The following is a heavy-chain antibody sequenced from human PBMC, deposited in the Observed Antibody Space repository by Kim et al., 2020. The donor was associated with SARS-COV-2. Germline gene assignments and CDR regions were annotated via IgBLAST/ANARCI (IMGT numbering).Heavy chain of an antibody. V-gene: IGHV3-30*18. CDR3: AKLDSSGYYGSFDY. D-gene: IGHD3-22*01. J-gene: IGHJ4*02. CDR1: GFTFRSYG. Sequence: GGSLRLSCAASGFTFRSYGMHWVRQAPGKGLEWVAVISYDGNNKYYEDSVKGRFTISRDNSKNTLFLQMNSLRAEDTALYYCAKLDSSGYYGSFDYWGQGTLVTVSS. CDR2: ISYDGNNK.